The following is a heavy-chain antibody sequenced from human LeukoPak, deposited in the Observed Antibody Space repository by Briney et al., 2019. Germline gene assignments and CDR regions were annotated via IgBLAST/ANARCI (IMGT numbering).Heavy chain of an antibody. CDR3: ARPGSPTYYYDSSHNWFDP. CDR1: GYTFTSYG. Sequence: ASVKVSCKASGYTFTSYGISWVRQAPGQGLEWMGWISAYNGNTNYAQKLQGRVTMTTDTSTSTAYMELRSLRSDDTAVYYCARPGSPTYYYDSSHNWFDPWGQGTLVTVSS. D-gene: IGHD3-22*01. J-gene: IGHJ5*02. CDR2: ISAYNGNT. V-gene: IGHV1-18*01.